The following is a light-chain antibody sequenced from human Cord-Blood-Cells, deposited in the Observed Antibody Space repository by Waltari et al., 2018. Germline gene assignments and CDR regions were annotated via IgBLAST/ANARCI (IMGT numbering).Light chain of an antibody. J-gene: IGLJ3*02. Sequence: QSVLTQPPSASGTPGQRVTISCSGSSSNIGSNYVYWYRQLPGTAPKLLIYRNNQRPSGVPDRCAGSKSGTSASLAIRGLRSEDEADDYCAAWDDSLSGQWVFGGGTKLTVL. CDR3: AAWDDSLSGQWV. V-gene: IGLV1-47*01. CDR1: SSNIGSNY. CDR2: RNN.